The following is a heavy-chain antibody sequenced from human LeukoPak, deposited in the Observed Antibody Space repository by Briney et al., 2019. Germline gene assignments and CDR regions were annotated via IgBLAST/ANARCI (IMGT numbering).Heavy chain of an antibody. CDR1: GGTFSSYT. CDR2: TIPILGIA. V-gene: IGHV1-69*02. J-gene: IGHJ5*02. CDR3: ARGLYYDFWSGYYTWFDP. Sequence: ASVKVSCKASGGTFSSYTISWVRQAPGQGLEWMGRTIPILGIANYAQKFQGRVTITADKSTSTAYMELSSLRSEDTAVYYCARGLYYDFWSGYYTWFDPWGQGTLVTVSS. D-gene: IGHD3-3*01.